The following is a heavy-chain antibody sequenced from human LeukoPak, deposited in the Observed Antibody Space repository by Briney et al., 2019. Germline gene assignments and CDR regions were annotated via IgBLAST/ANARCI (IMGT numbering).Heavy chain of an antibody. V-gene: IGHV4-59*03. CDR3: AGGVHGYSIFEY. J-gene: IGHJ4*02. CDR1: GGSISSYD. Sequence: SETLSLTCTVSGGSISSYDWSWIRQPPGKGLEWIGNIYYSGNSNYNPSLTSRVTISLDTSNNQFSLKLSSVTAADTAVYYCAGGVHGYSIFEYCGQGTLVTVSS. D-gene: IGHD5-24*01. CDR2: IYYSGNS.